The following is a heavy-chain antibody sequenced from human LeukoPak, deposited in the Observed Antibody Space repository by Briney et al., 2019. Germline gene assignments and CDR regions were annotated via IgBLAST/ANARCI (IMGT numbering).Heavy chain of an antibody. Sequence: SETLSLTCAVYGGSFSGYYWSWIRQPPGKGLEWIGEINHSGSTNYNPSLKSRVTISVDTSKNQFSLKLSSVTAADTAVYYCARGQYSSSWYRFDYWGQGTLVTVSP. CDR3: ARGQYSSSWYRFDY. CDR2: INHSGST. V-gene: IGHV4-34*01. CDR1: GGSFSGYY. D-gene: IGHD6-13*01. J-gene: IGHJ4*02.